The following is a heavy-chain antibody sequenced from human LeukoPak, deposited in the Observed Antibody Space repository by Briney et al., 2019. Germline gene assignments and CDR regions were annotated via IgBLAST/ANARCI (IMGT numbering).Heavy chain of an antibody. CDR2: IYGSGVSI. Sequence: GGSLRLSCVASGFTFEKYVMNWVRQAPGKGLEWLATIYGSGVSISYADSVKGRFTVSRDNSNNTLYLQMNSLRVEDTAMYFCAKDLGWELPAEAYWGQGILVTVSS. J-gene: IGHJ4*02. D-gene: IGHD1-26*01. CDR3: AKDLGWELPAEAY. CDR1: GFTFEKYV. V-gene: IGHV3-23*01.